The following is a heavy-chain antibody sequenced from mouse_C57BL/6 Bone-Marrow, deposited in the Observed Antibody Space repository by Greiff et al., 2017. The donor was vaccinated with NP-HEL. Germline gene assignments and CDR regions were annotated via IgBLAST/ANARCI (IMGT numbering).Heavy chain of an antibody. Sequence: EVKLVESGGGLVKPGGSLKLSCAASGFTFSSYTMSWVRQTPEKRLEWVATISGGGGNTYYPDSVKGRFTISRDNAKNTLYLQMSSLRAEDTALYYCARRSNRYFDVWGTGTTVTVSS. V-gene: IGHV5-9*01. CDR2: ISGGGGNT. D-gene: IGHD2-5*01. CDR1: GFTFSSYT. CDR3: ARRSNRYFDV. J-gene: IGHJ1*03.